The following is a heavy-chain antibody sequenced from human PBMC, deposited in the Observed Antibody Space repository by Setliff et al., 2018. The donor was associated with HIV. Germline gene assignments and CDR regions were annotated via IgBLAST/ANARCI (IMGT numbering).Heavy chain of an antibody. V-gene: IGHV4-61*08. CDR2: IHSSGST. CDR3: SRGSYYMDV. D-gene: IGHD3-16*01. J-gene: IGHJ6*03. CDR1: GGSISSGGYF. Sequence: PSETLSLTCTVSGGSISSGGYFWSWIRQPPGKKLEWIGYIHSSGSTIYSASLKSRVSISVDTSKNQVSLRLSSVTAADTAVYHCSRGSYYMDVWGKGTTVTVSS.